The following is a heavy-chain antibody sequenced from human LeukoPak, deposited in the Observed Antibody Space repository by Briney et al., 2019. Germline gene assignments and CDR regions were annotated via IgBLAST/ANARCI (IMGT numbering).Heavy chain of an antibody. J-gene: IGHJ5*02. CDR2: IYYSGST. D-gene: IGHD3-16*01. Sequence: SETLSLTCTVSGGSISSGGYYWSWIRQHPGKGLEWIGYIYYSGSTYYNPSLKSRVTISVDTSKNQFSLKLSSVTAADTAVYYCARDGTSVDYDYVPWGQGTLVTVSS. CDR1: GGSISSGGYY. V-gene: IGHV4-31*03. CDR3: ARDGTSVDYDYVP.